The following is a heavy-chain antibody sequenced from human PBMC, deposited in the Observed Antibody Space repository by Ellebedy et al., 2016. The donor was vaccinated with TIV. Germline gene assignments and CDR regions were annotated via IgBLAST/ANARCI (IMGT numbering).Heavy chain of an antibody. CDR1: GYSFTSYW. V-gene: IGHV5-51*01. Sequence: GESLKISCKGSGYSFTSYWIGWVRPMPGKGLECMGIIYPGDSDTRYSPSLQGQVTISADKSISTAYLQWSSLKASDTAMYDWARSYGGYVDYWGQGTRVTVSS. CDR2: IYPGDSDT. CDR3: ARSYGGYVDY. J-gene: IGHJ4*02. D-gene: IGHD3-16*01.